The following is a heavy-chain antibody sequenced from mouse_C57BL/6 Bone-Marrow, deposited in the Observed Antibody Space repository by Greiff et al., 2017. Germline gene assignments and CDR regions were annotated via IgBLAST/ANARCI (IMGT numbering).Heavy chain of an antibody. CDR2: IHPNSGST. J-gene: IGHJ2*01. D-gene: IGHD1-1*01. V-gene: IGHV1-64*01. Sequence: QVQLQQSGAELVKPGASVQLSCKASGYTFTSYWMHWVKQRPGQGLEWIGMIHPNSGSTNYNEKFKSKATLTVDKSSSTAYMQLSSLTSEDSAVYYCAREDYGSHYWGQGTTLTVAS. CDR1: GYTFTSYW. CDR3: AREDYGSHY.